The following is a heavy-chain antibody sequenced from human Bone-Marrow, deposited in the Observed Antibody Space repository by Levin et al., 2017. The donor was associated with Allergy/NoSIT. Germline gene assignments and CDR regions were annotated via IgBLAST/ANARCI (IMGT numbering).Heavy chain of an antibody. CDR2: IYHTGST. Sequence: SETLSLTCAVSGDSIKRGYYWGWIRQPPGKGLEWIGSIYHTGSTYYNPSLKSQVTISVDTSKNQFSLTMRPLTGADTAVYYCARARDGPWYYESGGYSFDIWGQGTRVTVSS. CDR3: ARARDGPWYYESGGYSFDI. D-gene: IGHD3-22*01. CDR1: GDSIKRGYY. J-gene: IGHJ3*02. V-gene: IGHV4-38-2*01.